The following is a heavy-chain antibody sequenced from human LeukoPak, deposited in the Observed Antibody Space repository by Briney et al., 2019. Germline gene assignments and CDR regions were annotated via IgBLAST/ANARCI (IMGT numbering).Heavy chain of an antibody. D-gene: IGHD3-22*01. V-gene: IGHV3-15*01. J-gene: IGHJ4*02. CDR1: GFTFSNSW. CDR2: IKSKTDGGTT. CDR3: TPTYYYDSSGYYHYSI. Sequence: AGGSLRLSCAASGFTFSNSWMSWVRQARGKGLEWVGRIKSKTDGGTTDYAAPVKGRFTISRDDSKNTLYLQMNSLKTEDIAVYYCTPTYYYDSSGYYHYSIWGQGTLVTVSS.